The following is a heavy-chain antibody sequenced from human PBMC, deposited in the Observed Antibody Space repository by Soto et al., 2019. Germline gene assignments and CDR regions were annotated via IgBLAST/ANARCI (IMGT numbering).Heavy chain of an antibody. CDR2: INPNSGGT. J-gene: IGHJ5*02. D-gene: IGHD6-13*01. CDR3: ARGPRSSLNWFDP. Sequence: ASVKVSCKASGYTFTGHYIHWVRQAPGQGLEWMGWINPNSGGTNYAQKFQGRVTMTRDTSISTAYMELSRLRSDDTAVYYCARGPRSSLNWFDPWGQGTLVTVSS. CDR1: GYTFTGHY. V-gene: IGHV1-2*02.